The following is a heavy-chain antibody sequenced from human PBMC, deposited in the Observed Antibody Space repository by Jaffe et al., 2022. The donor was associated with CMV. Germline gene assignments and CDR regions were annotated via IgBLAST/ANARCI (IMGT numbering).Heavy chain of an antibody. Sequence: EVQLLESGGGLVQPGGSLRLSCAASGFTFSSYAMSWVRQAPGKGLEWVSAISGSGGSTYYADSVKGRFTISRDNSKNTLYLQMNSLRAEDTAVYYCAKDRWEKDYGDYGPFAPWGQGTLVTVSS. CDR1: GFTFSSYA. CDR3: AKDRWEKDYGDYGPFAP. V-gene: IGHV3-23*01. CDR2: ISGSGGST. D-gene: IGHD4-17*01. J-gene: IGHJ5*02.